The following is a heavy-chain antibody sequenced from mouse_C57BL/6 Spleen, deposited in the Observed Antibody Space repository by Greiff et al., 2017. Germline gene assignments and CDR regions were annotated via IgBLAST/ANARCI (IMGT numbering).Heavy chain of an antibody. CDR3: ARVTTVVADAMDY. D-gene: IGHD1-1*01. V-gene: IGHV14-3*01. J-gene: IGHJ4*01. Sequence: EVQLQQSVAELVRPGASVKLSCTASGFNIKNTYMHWVKQRPEQGLEWIGRIDPANGNTKYAPKFQGKATITADTSSNTAYLQLSSLTSEDTAIXYVARVTTVVADAMDYWGQGTSVTVSS. CDR1: GFNIKNTY. CDR2: IDPANGNT.